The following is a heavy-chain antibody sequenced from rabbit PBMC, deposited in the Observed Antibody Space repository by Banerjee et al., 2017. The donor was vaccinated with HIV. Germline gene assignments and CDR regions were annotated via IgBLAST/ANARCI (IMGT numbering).Heavy chain of an antibody. J-gene: IGHJ4*01. Sequence: WVRQAPGKGLELIACIYTDSDGTYYASWVNGRFTSSSDNAQNTVDLQMTSLTAADTATYFCARDLAGVIGWNFNLWGPGTLVTVS. CDR2: IYTDSDGT. D-gene: IGHD4-1*01. CDR3: ARDLAGVIGWNFNL. V-gene: IGHV1S43*01.